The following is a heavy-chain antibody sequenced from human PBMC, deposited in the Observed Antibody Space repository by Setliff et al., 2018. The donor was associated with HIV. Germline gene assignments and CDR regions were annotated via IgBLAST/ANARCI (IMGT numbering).Heavy chain of an antibody. CDR2: INPNSGGT. Sequence: ASVKVSCKASGYTFTGYYMHWVRQAPGQGLEWMGWINPNSGGTSYAQKFQGRVTMTRDTSISTAYMEVSSLRSDDTAVYYCAREGSPIYYFDYWSQGTLVTVSS. D-gene: IGHD3-10*01. CDR1: GYTFTGYY. V-gene: IGHV1-2*02. J-gene: IGHJ4*02. CDR3: AREGSPIYYFDY.